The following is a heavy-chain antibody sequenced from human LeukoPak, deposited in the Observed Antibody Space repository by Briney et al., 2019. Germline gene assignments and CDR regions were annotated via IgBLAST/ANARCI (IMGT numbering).Heavy chain of an antibody. Sequence: ASVKVSCKASGYTFTSYDINWVRQATGQGLECMGWMNPNSGNTGYAQKFQGRVTMTRNTSISTAYMELSSLRSEDTAVYYCARVHSVPRKYRPWGNYYYYYMDVWGKGTTVTVSS. CDR2: MNPNSGNT. V-gene: IGHV1-8*01. D-gene: IGHD7-27*01. CDR1: GYTFTSYD. CDR3: ARVHSVPRKYRPWGNYYYYYMDV. J-gene: IGHJ6*03.